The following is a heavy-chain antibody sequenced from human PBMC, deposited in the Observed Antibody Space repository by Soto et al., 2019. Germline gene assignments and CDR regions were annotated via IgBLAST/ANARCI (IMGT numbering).Heavy chain of an antibody. J-gene: IGHJ4*02. CDR3: SRGLVEVGCTGGSCYHLDC. V-gene: IGHV1-8*01. CDR1: GYSFSSD. CDR2: KNPKSGNT. D-gene: IGHD2-15*01. Sequence: ASVKVSCKASGYSFSSDVNWVRQATGQGIEYKGWKNPKSGNTGIAQKFQGRVTLTRDTSINTAYMELSNLRGEDAAVYYCSRGLVEVGCTGGSCYHLDCWGQRAQVTVSS.